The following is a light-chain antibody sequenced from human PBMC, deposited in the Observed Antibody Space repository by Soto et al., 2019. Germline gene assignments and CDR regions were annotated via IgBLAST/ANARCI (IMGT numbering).Light chain of an antibody. V-gene: IGLV2-11*01. CDR1: SSDVGAYIY. CDR2: DVI. CDR3: CSYAGSYTHV. Sequence: LTQPRSVSGSPGQSVTFSCTGTSSDVGAYIYVSWYQQHPGKAPKLIIYDVIKRPSGVPDRFSGSKSGNTASLTISGLQAEDEADYYCCSYAGSYTHVFGTGTKSPS. J-gene: IGLJ1*01.